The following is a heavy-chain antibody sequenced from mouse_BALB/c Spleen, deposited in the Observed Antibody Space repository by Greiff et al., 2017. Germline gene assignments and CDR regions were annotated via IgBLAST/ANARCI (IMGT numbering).Heavy chain of an antibody. CDR2: ISYSGST. J-gene: IGHJ3*01. CDR1: GYSITSDYA. Sequence: VQLKESGPGLVKPSQSLSLTCTVTGYSITSDYAWNWIRQFPGNKLEWMGYISYSGSTSYNPSLKSRISITRDTSKNQFFLQLNSVTTEDTATYYCARPGYRYDVWFAYWGQGTLVTVSA. CDR3: ARPGYRYDVWFAY. D-gene: IGHD2-14*01. V-gene: IGHV3-2*02.